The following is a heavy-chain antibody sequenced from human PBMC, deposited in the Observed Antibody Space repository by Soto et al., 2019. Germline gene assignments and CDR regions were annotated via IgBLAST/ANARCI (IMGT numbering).Heavy chain of an antibody. V-gene: IGHV3-49*03. CDR2: IRSKAYGGTT. CDR1: GFTFGDYA. Sequence: GGSLRLSCTASGFTFGDYAMSWFRQAPGKGLEWVGFIRSKAYGGTTEYAASVKGRFTISRDDSKSIAYLQMNSLKTEDTAVYYCARDGYNWNYFDYWGQGTLVTVSS. D-gene: IGHD1-20*01. CDR3: ARDGYNWNYFDY. J-gene: IGHJ4*02.